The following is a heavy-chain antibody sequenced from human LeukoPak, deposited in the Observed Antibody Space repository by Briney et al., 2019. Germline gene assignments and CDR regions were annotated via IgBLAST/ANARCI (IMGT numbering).Heavy chain of an antibody. D-gene: IGHD3/OR15-3a*01. CDR1: GFTLSDYD. Sequence: PGGSVRLSCAASGFTLSDYDIHWVRQAIGKGLDWVSGLGSAGDKYHAGSERGRFTISREDAENSVYLQMNGLRPEDTAIYYCARAKRETSTRPWTSGMDVWGQGTTVTVSS. J-gene: IGHJ6*02. CDR3: ARAKRETSTRPWTSGMDV. V-gene: IGHV3-13*01. CDR2: LGSAGDK.